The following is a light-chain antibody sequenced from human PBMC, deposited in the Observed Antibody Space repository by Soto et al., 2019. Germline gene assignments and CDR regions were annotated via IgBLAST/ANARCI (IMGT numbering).Light chain of an antibody. V-gene: IGLV2-18*02. CDR1: SSDVGSYNR. Sequence: QSALTQPPSVSGSPGQSVTISCTGTSSDVGSYNRVSWYQQTPGTAPKLMIYEVTNRPSGVPDRFSGSKSGNTASLTISGLQAEDEADYYCSSYTDSTTVVFGGGTKVTVL. CDR2: EVT. CDR3: SSYTDSTTVV. J-gene: IGLJ2*01.